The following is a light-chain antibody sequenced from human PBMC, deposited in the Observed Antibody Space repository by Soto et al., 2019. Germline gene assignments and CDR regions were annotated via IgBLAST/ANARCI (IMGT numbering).Light chain of an antibody. J-gene: IGKJ4*01. CDR1: QSISSI. Sequence: EIVLTQSPATLSLSPGERDTLSCRASQSISSILAWYQQKPGQAPRLLIYDASNRATGIPLRFSGSGSGTDFTLTISSLEPEDFAVYYCQQSRNWPLTFGGGTRWIS. CDR2: DAS. V-gene: IGKV3-11*01. CDR3: QQSRNWPLT.